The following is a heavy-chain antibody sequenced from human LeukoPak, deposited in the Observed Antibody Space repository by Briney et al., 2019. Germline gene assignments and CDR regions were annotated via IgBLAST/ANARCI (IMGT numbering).Heavy chain of an antibody. CDR3: ARGATVTTTPYYYYGMDV. CDR1: GYSFTSYW. V-gene: IGHV5-51*01. D-gene: IGHD4-11*01. Sequence: GESLKISCKGSGYSFTSYWIGWVRQMPGKGLEWMGIIYPGDSDTRYSPSFQGQVTISPDKSISTAYLQWSSLKASDTAMYYCARGATVTTTPYYYYGMDVWGQGTTVTVSS. CDR2: IYPGDSDT. J-gene: IGHJ6*02.